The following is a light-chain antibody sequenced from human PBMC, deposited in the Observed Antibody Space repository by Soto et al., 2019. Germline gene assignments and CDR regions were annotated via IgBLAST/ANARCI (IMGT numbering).Light chain of an antibody. CDR2: DVI. Sequence: QSVLTQPRSVSGSPGQSVTISCTGTSSDVGGYNYVSWYQQHPGKAPKVMIYDVIKRPSGVPDRFPGSKSGNTASLTISGLQAEDEADYYCCSYAGSYTVLFGGGTQLTVL. V-gene: IGLV2-11*01. J-gene: IGLJ2*01. CDR1: SSDVGGYNY. CDR3: CSYAGSYTVL.